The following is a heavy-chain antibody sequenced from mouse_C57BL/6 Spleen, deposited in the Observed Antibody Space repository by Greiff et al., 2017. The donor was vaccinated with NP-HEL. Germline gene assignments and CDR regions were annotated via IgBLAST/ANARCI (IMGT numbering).Heavy chain of an antibody. Sequence: VQLQQSGAELVRPGSSVKLSCKASGYTFTSYWMHWVKQRPIQGLEWIGNIDPSDSETHYNQKFKDKATLTVDKSSSTAYMQLSSLTSEDSAVYYCAREGVNYAMDYWGQGTSVTVSS. CDR1: GYTFTSYW. J-gene: IGHJ4*01. CDR2: IDPSDSET. D-gene: IGHD2-1*01. CDR3: AREGVNYAMDY. V-gene: IGHV1-52*01.